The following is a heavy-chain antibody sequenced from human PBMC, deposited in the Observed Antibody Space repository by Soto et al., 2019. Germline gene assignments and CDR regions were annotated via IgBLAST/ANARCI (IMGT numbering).Heavy chain of an antibody. Sequence: QVQLQESGPGLVKPSQTLSLTCTVSGGSISSGGYYWSWIRQHPGKGLEWIGYIYYSGSTYYNPSLKRRVTVSVDTSKTRFSLKPSSVTAADTAVYYCARDRRPYCISTSCVGYYYYGMDVWGQGTTVTVSS. J-gene: IGHJ6*02. D-gene: IGHD2-2*01. CDR1: GGSISSGGYY. CDR3: ARDRRPYCISTSCVGYYYYGMDV. CDR2: IYYSGST. V-gene: IGHV4-31*03.